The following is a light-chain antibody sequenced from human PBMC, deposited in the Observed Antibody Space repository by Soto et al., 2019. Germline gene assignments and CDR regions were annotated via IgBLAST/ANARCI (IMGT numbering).Light chain of an antibody. Sequence: EIVLTQSPATLSLSPGEIATLSCRASQSVNSYLAWYQQKPGQAPRLLIYDASNRATGIPARFSGSGSGTDFTLTISSLEPEDFAVYYCQLRSHWPPLTFGQGTRLEIK. CDR3: QLRSHWPPLT. CDR1: QSVNSY. J-gene: IGKJ5*01. V-gene: IGKV3-11*01. CDR2: DAS.